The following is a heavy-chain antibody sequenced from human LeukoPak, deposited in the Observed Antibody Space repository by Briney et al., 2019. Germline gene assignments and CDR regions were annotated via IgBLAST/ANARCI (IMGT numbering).Heavy chain of an antibody. CDR1: GFTFSIYE. J-gene: IGHJ6*02. V-gene: IGHV3-48*03. Sequence: QPGGSLRLSCPASGFTFSIYEMNWVRQAPGKGLEWVSYISSSGSTIYYADSVKGRFTISRDNAKNSLYLQMNSLRAEDTAVYYCARRIDYYGMDVWGQGTTVTVSS. D-gene: IGHD3-16*02. CDR3: ARRIDYYGMDV. CDR2: ISSSGSTI.